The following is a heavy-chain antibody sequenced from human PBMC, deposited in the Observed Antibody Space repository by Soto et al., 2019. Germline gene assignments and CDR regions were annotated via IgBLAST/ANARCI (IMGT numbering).Heavy chain of an antibody. J-gene: IGHJ4*02. V-gene: IGHV3-30*18. CDR3: AQDTYYHDSGGYYTFDY. Sequence: GSLRLSCEASGLTFSSYGMHWVRQAPGRGLEWVAGISYDGRNKYYVDSVKGRFTISRDNSKNTLDLQMNSLRVEDTAVFYCAQDTYYHDSGGYYTFDYWGRGALVTVSS. D-gene: IGHD3-22*01. CDR1: GLTFSSYG. CDR2: ISYDGRNK.